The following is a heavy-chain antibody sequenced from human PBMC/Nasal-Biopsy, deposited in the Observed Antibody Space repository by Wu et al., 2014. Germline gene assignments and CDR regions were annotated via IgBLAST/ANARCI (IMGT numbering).Heavy chain of an antibody. CDR2: IYSDGDK. CDR3: AQGDGYSYGWGGPFEV. J-gene: IGHJ3*01. D-gene: IGHD5-18*01. V-gene: IGHV2-5*02. CDR1: DFSLTTAEVS. Sequence: LVKPTQTLTLTCTFSDFSLTTAEVSVGWIRQPPGKALEWLAIIYSDGDKRYSPSLQSRLTITKDTSKNQVVLTMTNIDPVDTATYYCAQGDGYSYGWGGPFEVWGQGTPVTVSS.